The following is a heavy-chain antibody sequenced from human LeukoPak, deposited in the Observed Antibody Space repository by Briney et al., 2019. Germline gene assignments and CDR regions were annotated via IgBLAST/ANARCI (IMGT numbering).Heavy chain of an antibody. V-gene: IGHV4-61*02. D-gene: IGHD3-10*01. CDR1: GGSISSGSYY. Sequence: SETLSLTCTVSGGSISSGSYYWSWIRQPAGKGLEWIGRIYTSGSTNYNPSLKSRVTISVDTSKNQLSLKLSSVTAADTAVYYCARLRPNYGSGSYYTADYYYYMDVWGKGTTVTISS. CDR2: IYTSGST. CDR3: ARLRPNYGSGSYYTADYYYYMDV. J-gene: IGHJ6*03.